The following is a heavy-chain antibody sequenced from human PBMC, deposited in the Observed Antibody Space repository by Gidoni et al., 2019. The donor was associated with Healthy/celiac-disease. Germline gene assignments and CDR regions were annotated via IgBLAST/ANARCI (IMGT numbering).Heavy chain of an antibody. V-gene: IGHV3-30*18. J-gene: IGHJ4*02. Sequence: AVISYDGSNKYYADSVKGRFTISRDNSKNTLYLQMNSLRAEDTAVYYCAKDVVGAVDYWGQGTLVTVSS. D-gene: IGHD1-26*01. CDR2: ISYDGSNK. CDR3: AKDVVGAVDY.